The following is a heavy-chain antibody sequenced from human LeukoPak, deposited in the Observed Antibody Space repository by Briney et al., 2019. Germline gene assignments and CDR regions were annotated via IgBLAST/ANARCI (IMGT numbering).Heavy chain of an antibody. CDR2: IIPIFGTA. CDR3: ARELTMVRGLELNWFDP. Sequence: AASVKVSCKASGGTFSSYAISWVRQAPGQGLEWMGGIIPIFGTANYAQKFQGRVTITADESTSTAYMELSSLRSEDTAVYYCARELTMVRGLELNWFDPWGQGTLVTVSS. J-gene: IGHJ5*02. V-gene: IGHV1-69*01. D-gene: IGHD3-10*01. CDR1: GGTFSSYA.